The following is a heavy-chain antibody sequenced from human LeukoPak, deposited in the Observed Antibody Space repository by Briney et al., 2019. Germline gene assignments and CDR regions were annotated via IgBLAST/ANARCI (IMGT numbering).Heavy chain of an antibody. V-gene: IGHV3-30*18. J-gene: IGHJ4*02. CDR1: GFTFSSYG. D-gene: IGHD6-19*01. Sequence: GGSLRLSCAASGFTFSSYGMHWVRQAPGKGLEWVAVISYDGSNKYYADSVKGRFTISRDNSKNTLYLQMNSLRAEDTAVYYCAKDGDPFHPGQQWLVGSFFDYWGQGTLVTVSS. CDR2: ISYDGSNK. CDR3: AKDGDPFHPGQQWLVGSFFDY.